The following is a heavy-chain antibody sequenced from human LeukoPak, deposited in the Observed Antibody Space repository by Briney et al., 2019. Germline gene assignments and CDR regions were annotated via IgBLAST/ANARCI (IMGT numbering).Heavy chain of an antibody. CDR3: ARSLWFGELLTAYSIDY. J-gene: IGHJ4*02. V-gene: IGHV4-39*07. CDR1: GGAISSSSYY. D-gene: IGHD3-10*01. Sequence: SETLSLTCTVSGGAISSSSYYWGWIRQPPGKGLEWLGSIYYSGKTNYNPSLKSRVTISVDTSKNQFSLKLSSVTAADTAVYYCARSLWFGELLTAYSIDYWGQGTLVTVSP. CDR2: IYYSGKT.